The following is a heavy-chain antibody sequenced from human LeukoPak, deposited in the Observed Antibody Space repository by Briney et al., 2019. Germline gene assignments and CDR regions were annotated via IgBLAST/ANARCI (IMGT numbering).Heavy chain of an antibody. Sequence: SETLSLTCTIPGVSMTAYYWSWIRQPAGKGLEWIGRIFSSGSTTYNPSLKSRVTMSVDTSKNQFSLKLRSVTAADTAVYYCASHFGSGFDYWGQGNLVTVSS. J-gene: IGHJ4*02. CDR3: ASHFGSGFDY. CDR1: GVSMTAYY. D-gene: IGHD3-10*01. CDR2: IFSSGST. V-gene: IGHV4-4*07.